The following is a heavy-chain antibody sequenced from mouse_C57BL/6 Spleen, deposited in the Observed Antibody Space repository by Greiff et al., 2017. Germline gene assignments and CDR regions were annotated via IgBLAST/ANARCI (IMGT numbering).Heavy chain of an antibody. D-gene: IGHD1-1*01. V-gene: IGHV1-64*01. CDR3: ASPYGRSPWYFDV. Sequence: VQLQQSGAELVKPGASVKLSCKASGYTFTSYWMHWVKQRPGQGLEWIGMIHPNSGSTNYNEKFKSKATLTVDKSSSTHYMQLSSLTSEDSAVYYCASPYGRSPWYFDVWGTGTTVTVSS. CDR2: IHPNSGST. CDR1: GYTFTSYW. J-gene: IGHJ1*03.